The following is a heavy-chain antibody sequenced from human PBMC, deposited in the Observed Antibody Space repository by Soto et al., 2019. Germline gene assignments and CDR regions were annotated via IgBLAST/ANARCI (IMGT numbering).Heavy chain of an antibody. CDR3: ARTSEGYSYGLIFDY. CDR1: GGSISSYY. D-gene: IGHD5-18*01. V-gene: IGHV4-59*08. CDR2: IYYSGST. J-gene: IGHJ4*02. Sequence: PSETLSLTCTVSGGSISSYYWSWIRQPPGKGLEWIGYIYYSGSTNYNPSLKSRVTISVDTSKNQFPLKLSSVTAADTAVYYCARTSEGYSYGLIFDYWGQGTLVTVSS.